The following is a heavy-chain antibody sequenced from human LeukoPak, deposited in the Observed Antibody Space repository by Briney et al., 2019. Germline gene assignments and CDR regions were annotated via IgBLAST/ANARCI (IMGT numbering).Heavy chain of an antibody. D-gene: IGHD5-18*01. J-gene: IGHJ4*02. CDR3: ATDSSSRIQLWTPLKY. Sequence: PGGSLRLSCAASGFTFSSYAMSWVRQAPGKGLEWVSAISGSGGSTYYADSVKGRFTISRDNSKNTLYLQMNSLTPEDTAVYYCATDSSSRIQLWTPLKYWGQGTLFTVSS. V-gene: IGHV3-23*01. CDR1: GFTFSSYA. CDR2: ISGSGGST.